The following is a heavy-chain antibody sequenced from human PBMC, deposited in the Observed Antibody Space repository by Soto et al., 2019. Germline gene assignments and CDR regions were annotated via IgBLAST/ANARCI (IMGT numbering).Heavy chain of an antibody. CDR2: IGIGSSTK. Sequence: PGGSLRLSCAASGFTFSDYAMHWVRQAPGKGLEWVSYIGIGSSTKYYADSVKGRFTISRDNAKNSLYLQMNSLRAEDTAVYYCARDQLYYNDISGRPLNAFDVWGQGTMVTVSS. D-gene: IGHD3-22*01. V-gene: IGHV3-48*01. J-gene: IGHJ3*01. CDR1: GFTFSDYA. CDR3: ARDQLYYNDISGRPLNAFDV.